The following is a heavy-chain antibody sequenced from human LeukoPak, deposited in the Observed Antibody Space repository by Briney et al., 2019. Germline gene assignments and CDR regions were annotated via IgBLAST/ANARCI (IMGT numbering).Heavy chain of an antibody. CDR2: INSDGSNT. J-gene: IGHJ4*02. CDR3: ARVSPHDSLDY. CDR1: GFTFSSYW. V-gene: IGHV3-74*01. D-gene: IGHD2-21*02. Sequence: TGRSLRLSCAASGFTFSSYWMHWVRQAPGRGLVWVSRINSDGSNTRYADSVKGRFTISRDNAKNTLYLQTNSLRAEDTAVYYCARVSPHDSLDYWGQGTLVTVSS.